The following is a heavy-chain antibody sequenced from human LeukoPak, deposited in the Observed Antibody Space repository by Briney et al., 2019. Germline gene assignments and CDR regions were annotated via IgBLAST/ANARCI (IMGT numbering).Heavy chain of an antibody. D-gene: IGHD1-26*01. CDR3: AKHRGGSYLDFNF. Sequence: SGGSLRLSCEASGCTFSNYWMSWVRQAPGKGLEWVANIKGDASQKYYLDSVKGRFTNSRDNAKNSVYLQMNSLRAEDTAVYYCAKHRGGSYLDFNFWGQGTLVTVSS. J-gene: IGHJ4*02. V-gene: IGHV3-7*05. CDR2: IKGDASQK. CDR1: GCTFSNYW.